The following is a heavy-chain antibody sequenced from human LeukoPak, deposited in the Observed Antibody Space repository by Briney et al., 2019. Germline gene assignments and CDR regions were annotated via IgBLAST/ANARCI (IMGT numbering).Heavy chain of an antibody. CDR1: GFTFSSYS. CDR3: AKDVGKWESLHFFDY. CDR2: ISGSGAST. J-gene: IGHJ4*02. V-gene: IGHV3-23*01. D-gene: IGHD1-26*01. Sequence: GGSLRLSCAASGFTFSSYSMNWVRQAPGKGLEWISGISGSGASTYYADSVKGRFTISRDNSRNTLYLQMNSLRGDDTAVYYCAKDVGKWESLHFFDYWGQGTLVTVSP.